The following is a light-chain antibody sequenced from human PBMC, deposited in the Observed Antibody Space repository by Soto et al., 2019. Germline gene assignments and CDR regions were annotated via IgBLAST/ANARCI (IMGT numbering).Light chain of an antibody. CDR2: DAS. CDR1: QSVSSY. Sequence: EIVLTQSPGTLSLSPGERATLSCRASQSVSSYLAWYQQTPGQAPRLLIYDASNRATGIPARFSGSGSGTEFTLTISSLQSEDLAVYYCQQYYDWPWTFGQGTKVDIK. CDR3: QQYYDWPWT. J-gene: IGKJ1*01. V-gene: IGKV3D-15*01.